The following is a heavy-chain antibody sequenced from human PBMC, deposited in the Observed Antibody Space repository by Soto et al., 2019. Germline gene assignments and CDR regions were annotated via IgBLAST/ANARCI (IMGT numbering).Heavy chain of an antibody. CDR3: AGGAGSLDY. D-gene: IGHD3-10*01. J-gene: IGHJ4*02. CDR1: GDFNTNFY. CDR2: IYSSGST. V-gene: IGHV4-4*08. Sequence: SETLSLTCTVSGDFNTNFYWSWIRQSPGKGLEWMGFIYSSGSTRYNPSLKSRITMSLDTSASTAYMELSSLRSEDTAVYYCAGGAGSLDYWGQGTLVTVSS.